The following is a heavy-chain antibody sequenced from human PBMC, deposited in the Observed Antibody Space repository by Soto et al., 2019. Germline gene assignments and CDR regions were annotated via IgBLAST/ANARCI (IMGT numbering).Heavy chain of an antibody. Sequence: QGQLVQSGAEVKKPGASVKVSCKASGYTFTSYGISWVRQAPGQGLEWMGWISAKKGNTKYAQKFQGRVTMTTDTSTSTAYMELRSLRSDDTAVYYCAREILSPDFYFHGMDVWGQGTXXXXX. J-gene: IGHJ6*02. CDR1: GYTFTSYG. D-gene: IGHD2-15*01. V-gene: IGHV1-18*04. CDR3: AREILSPDFYFHGMDV. CDR2: ISAKKGNT.